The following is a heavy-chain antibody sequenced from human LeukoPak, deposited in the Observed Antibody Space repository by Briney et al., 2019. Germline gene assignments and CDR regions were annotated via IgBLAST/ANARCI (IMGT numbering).Heavy chain of an antibody. CDR2: IYYSGST. J-gene: IGHJ5*02. V-gene: IGHV4-59*12. CDR3: ARRRVYVVNWFDP. Sequence: SETLSLTCTVSGGSISSYYWSWIRQPPGKGLEWIGYIYYSGSTNYNPSLKSRVTISVDTSKNQFSLKLSSVTAADTAVYYCARRRVYVVNWFDPWGQGTLVTVSS. CDR1: GGSISSYY. D-gene: IGHD2-8*01.